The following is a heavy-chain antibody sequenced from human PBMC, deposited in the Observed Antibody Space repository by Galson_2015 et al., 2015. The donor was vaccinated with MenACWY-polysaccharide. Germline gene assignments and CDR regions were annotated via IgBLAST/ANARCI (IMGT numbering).Heavy chain of an antibody. V-gene: IGHV3-23*01. CDR1: GFTFTTYA. J-gene: IGHJ4*02. D-gene: IGHD3-10*01. Sequence: SLRLSCAASGFTFTTYAMNWVRQAPGKGLEWVSAISASGGGTQYADSVKGRFTISRDNSKNTLYLQMNSLRAEDTAVYYCAKYGSGSFYLDWGQGTLATVSS. CDR2: ISASGGGT. CDR3: AKYGSGSFYLD.